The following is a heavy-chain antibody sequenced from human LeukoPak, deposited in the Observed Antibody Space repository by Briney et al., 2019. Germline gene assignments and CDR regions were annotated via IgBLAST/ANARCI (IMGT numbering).Heavy chain of an antibody. V-gene: IGHV3-7*01. Sequence: GGSLRLSCAASGFTFSYHWMTWVRQAPGKGLEWVANIKNDGTVKNYVDSVKGRFTISRDNAKNSLYLQMNSLRAEDTGVYYCAKVGLWKSPYFDYWGQGTLVTVSS. CDR2: IKNDGTVK. CDR3: AKVGLWKSPYFDY. CDR1: GFTFSYHW. J-gene: IGHJ4*02. D-gene: IGHD1-1*01.